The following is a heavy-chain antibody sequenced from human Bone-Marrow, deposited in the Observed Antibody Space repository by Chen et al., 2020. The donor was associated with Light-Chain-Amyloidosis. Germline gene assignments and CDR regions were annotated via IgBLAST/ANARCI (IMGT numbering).Heavy chain of an antibody. CDR1: GGSIGSGDYY. D-gene: IGHD3-3*01. V-gene: IGHV4-30-4*01. CDR2: IYYGGGS. Sequence: QVQLQVSGPGLVKPSQTLSLTCTVSGGSIGSGDYYWSWIRQPPGKGLEWIGYIYYGGGSHFNPSLKSRVTMSLDTSKNQFSLKLNSVTAADTAVFYCARGDYDLGYFDYWGQGMLVTVSS. J-gene: IGHJ4*02. CDR3: ARGDYDLGYFDY.